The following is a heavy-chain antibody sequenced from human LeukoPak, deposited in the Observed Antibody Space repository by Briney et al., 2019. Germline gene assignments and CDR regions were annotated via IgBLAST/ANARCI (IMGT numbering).Heavy chain of an antibody. Sequence: QPGGSLRLSCAASGFTVSSNYMSWVRQAPGKGLEWVSVIYSGGSTYYADSVKGRFTISRDNSKNTLYLQMNSLRAEGTAVYYCARDHRPWYGRYFDYWGQGTLVTVSS. V-gene: IGHV3-53*01. CDR2: IYSGGST. CDR3: ARDHRPWYGRYFDY. CDR1: GFTVSSNY. D-gene: IGHD6-13*01. J-gene: IGHJ4*02.